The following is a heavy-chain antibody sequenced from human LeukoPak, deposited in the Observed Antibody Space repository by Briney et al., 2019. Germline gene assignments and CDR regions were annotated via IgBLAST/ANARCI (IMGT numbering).Heavy chain of an antibody. CDR2: ISTSSIYI. Sequence: GGSLRLSCAASGFTFSSYSMNWVRQAPGKGLEWVSFISTSSIYIYYADSVKGRFTISRDNAKNSLYLQMNSLRAEDTAVYYCARSRYDSSVFDYWGQGTLVTVSS. CDR3: ARSRYDSSVFDY. D-gene: IGHD3-22*01. J-gene: IGHJ4*02. V-gene: IGHV3-21*01. CDR1: GFTFSSYS.